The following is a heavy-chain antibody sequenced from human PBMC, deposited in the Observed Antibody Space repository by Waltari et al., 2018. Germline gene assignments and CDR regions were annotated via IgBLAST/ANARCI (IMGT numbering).Heavy chain of an antibody. CDR2: IYYSGST. Sequence: QLQLQESGPGLVKPSETLSLTCTVSGGSISSSSYYWGWIRQPPGKGLEWIGYIYYSGSTYYNPSLKSRVTISVDTSKKQFSLKLSSVTAADTAVYYCARHGLVGGVGYYYYGMDVWGQGTTVTVSS. D-gene: IGHD2-15*01. CDR3: ARHGLVGGVGYYYYGMDV. J-gene: IGHJ6*02. V-gene: IGHV4-39*01. CDR1: GGSISSSSYY.